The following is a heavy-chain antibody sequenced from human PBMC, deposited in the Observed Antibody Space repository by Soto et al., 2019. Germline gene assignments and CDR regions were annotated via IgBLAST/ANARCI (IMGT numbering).Heavy chain of an antibody. D-gene: IGHD2-21*02. Sequence: QVQLVQSGAEVKKPGASVKVSCKASGYTFTSYGISWVRQAPGQGLEWMGGIIPIFGTANYAQKFQGRVTITADESTSTAYMELSSLRSVDASVYYCARVPAGGNSGYWGQGTLVTVSS. V-gene: IGHV1-69*13. J-gene: IGHJ4*02. CDR3: ARVPAGGNSGY. CDR2: IIPIFGTA. CDR1: GYTFTSYG.